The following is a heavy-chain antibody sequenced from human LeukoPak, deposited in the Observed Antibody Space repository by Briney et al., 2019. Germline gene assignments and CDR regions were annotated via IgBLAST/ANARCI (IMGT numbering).Heavy chain of an antibody. V-gene: IGHV4-59*12. CDR3: ARVGPYDYVWGSYRLYFDY. Sequence: SETLSLTCTVSGGSISSYYWSWIRQPPGKGLEWIGYIYYSGSTNYNPSLKSRVTISVDTSKNQFSLKLSSVTAADTAVYYCARVGPYDYVWGSYRLYFDYWGQGTLVTVSS. J-gene: IGHJ4*02. CDR1: GGSISSYY. D-gene: IGHD3-16*02. CDR2: IYYSGST.